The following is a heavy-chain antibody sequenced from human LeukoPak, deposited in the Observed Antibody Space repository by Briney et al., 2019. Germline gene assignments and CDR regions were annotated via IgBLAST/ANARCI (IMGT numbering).Heavy chain of an antibody. CDR3: ARLIHYDSSGYLDY. V-gene: IGHV4-34*01. CDR1: GGSFSGYY. CDR2: INHSGST. Sequence: SETLSLTCAVYGGSFSGYYWSWIRQPPGKGLEWIGKINHSGSTNYNPSLKSRVAISVDMSKNQFSLKLSSVTAADTAVYYCARLIHYDSSGYLDYWGQGSLVTVSS. J-gene: IGHJ4*02. D-gene: IGHD3-22*01.